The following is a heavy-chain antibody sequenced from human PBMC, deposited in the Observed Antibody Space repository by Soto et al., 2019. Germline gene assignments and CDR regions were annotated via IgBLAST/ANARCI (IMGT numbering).Heavy chain of an antibody. J-gene: IGHJ5*02. CDR1: GGSINSGNYY. V-gene: IGHV4-31*03. Sequence: SETLSLTCSVSGGSINSGNYYWSWIRQHPGKGLEWIGYISYSGSAHYNPSLRSRVFISVDTSRNQFSLKLSSVTAADTAVYYCARRRCTTPTCFDPWGQGTMVTVSS. CDR3: ARRRCTTPTCFDP. CDR2: ISYSGSA. D-gene: IGHD2-8*01.